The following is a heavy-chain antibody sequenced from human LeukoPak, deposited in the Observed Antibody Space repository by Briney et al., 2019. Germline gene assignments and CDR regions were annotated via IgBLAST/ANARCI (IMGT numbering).Heavy chain of an antibody. CDR2: IIPIFGTA. CDR1: RVTFSSYA. Sequence: SVKLSCTASRVTFSSYAISWVRQAPGQGLEWMGGIIPIFGTANYAQKFQGRVTITADKSTSTAYMELSSLRSEDTSVYYCARSRYFDSSYYNGMDVWGKGTTVTVSS. V-gene: IGHV1-69*06. J-gene: IGHJ6*04. D-gene: IGHD3-9*01. CDR3: ARSRYFDSSYYNGMDV.